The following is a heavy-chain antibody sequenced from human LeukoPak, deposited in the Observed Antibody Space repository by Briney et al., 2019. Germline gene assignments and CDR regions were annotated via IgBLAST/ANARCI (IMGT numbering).Heavy chain of an antibody. V-gene: IGHV4-31*03. CDR1: GGSISSAVYS. J-gene: IGHJ1*01. Sequence: SQTLSLTCIVSGGSISSAVYSWSLIRQYPGKDLEWIGSIYYSGSTYSNPSLRSRLIISVDTSKSQFSLKMSSVTAADTAVYYCARVDRYHEYFQHWGQGTLVTVSS. CDR3: ARVDRYHEYFQH. D-gene: IGHD1-14*01. CDR2: IYYSGST.